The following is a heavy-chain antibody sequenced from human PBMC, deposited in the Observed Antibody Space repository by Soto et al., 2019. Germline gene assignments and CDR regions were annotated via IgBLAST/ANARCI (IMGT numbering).Heavy chain of an antibody. Sequence: PGGSLRLSCVGSGFTFSTYSINWVRQAPGKGLEWVSSISSRSDIYYADSVKGRFTISRDNAKNSVSLQMNSLRAEDTDVYYCAREYTAWPLAYGLDVWGQGTTVTVSS. V-gene: IGHV3-21*01. CDR3: AREYTAWPLAYGLDV. CDR1: GFTFSTYS. CDR2: ISSRSDI. D-gene: IGHD2-2*02. J-gene: IGHJ6*02.